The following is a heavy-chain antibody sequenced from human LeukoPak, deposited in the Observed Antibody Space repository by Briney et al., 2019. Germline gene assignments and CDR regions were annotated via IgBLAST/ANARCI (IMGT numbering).Heavy chain of an antibody. CDR3: ARDWRYYYGSGSRIYDAFDI. CDR2: ISYDGSNK. Sequence: PGGSLRLSCAASGFTFSSYAMHWVRQAPGKGLEWVAVISYDGSNKYYADSVKGRFTISRDNSKNTLYLQMNSLRAEDTAVYYCARDWRYYYGSGSRIYDAFDIWGQGTMVTVSS. CDR1: GFTFSSYA. D-gene: IGHD3-10*01. V-gene: IGHV3-30-3*01. J-gene: IGHJ3*02.